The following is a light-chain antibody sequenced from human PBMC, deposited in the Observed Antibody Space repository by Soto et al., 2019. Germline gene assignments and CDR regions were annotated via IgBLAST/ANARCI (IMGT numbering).Light chain of an antibody. CDR1: QTVSSSS. CDR2: DVS. J-gene: IGKJ2*01. V-gene: IGKV3D-20*01. Sequence: ESELTQSPATLSLSPGERATLSCGASQTVSSSSLAWYQQKPGQAPRLLIYDVSSRAIGIPDRFSGSGSGTVFTLPISRLEPEDFAVYYCQQSETFGQGTKLEI. CDR3: QQSET.